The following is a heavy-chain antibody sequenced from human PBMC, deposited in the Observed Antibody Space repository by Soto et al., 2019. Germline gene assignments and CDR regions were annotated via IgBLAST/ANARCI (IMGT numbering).Heavy chain of an antibody. CDR3: AKQEDYDFWSGYYSV. D-gene: IGHD3-3*01. CDR2: ISGSGGST. Sequence: GGSRRRSWAASGFTFSSYAMSWGREAPGKGLEWVSAISGSGGSTYYADSVKGRFTISRDNSKNTLYLQMNSLRAEDTAVYYCAKQEDYDFWSGYYSVWGQGTTVTVSS. J-gene: IGHJ6*02. CDR1: GFTFSSYA. V-gene: IGHV3-23*01.